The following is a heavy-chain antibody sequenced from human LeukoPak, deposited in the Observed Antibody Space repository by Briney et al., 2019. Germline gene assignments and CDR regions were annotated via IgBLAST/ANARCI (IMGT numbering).Heavy chain of an antibody. V-gene: IGHV3-30*03. CDR2: ISYDGSNK. CDR1: GFTFSSYG. CDR3: ARPGGYSYGDAFDI. D-gene: IGHD5-18*01. Sequence: GGSLRLSCAASGFTFSSYGMHWVRQAPGKGLEWVAVISYDGSNKYYADSVKGRFTISRDNSKNTLYLQMNSLRAEDTAVYYCARPGGYSYGDAFDIWGQGTMVTVSS. J-gene: IGHJ3*02.